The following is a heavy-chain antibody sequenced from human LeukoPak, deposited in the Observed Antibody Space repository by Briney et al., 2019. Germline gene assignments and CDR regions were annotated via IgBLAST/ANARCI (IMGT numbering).Heavy chain of an antibody. CDR3: ASIVAGTESCDY. D-gene: IGHD6-19*01. Sequence: KSSETLSLTCAVYGGSFSGYYWSWIRQPPGKGLEWIGEINHSGSTNYNPSLKGRVTISVDTSKNQFSLKLSSVTAADTAVYYCASIVAGTESCDYWGQGTLVTVSS. J-gene: IGHJ4*02. CDR2: INHSGST. CDR1: GGSFSGYY. V-gene: IGHV4-34*01.